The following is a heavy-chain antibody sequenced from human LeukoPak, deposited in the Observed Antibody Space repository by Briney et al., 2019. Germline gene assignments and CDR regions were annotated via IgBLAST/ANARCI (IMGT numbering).Heavy chain of an antibody. Sequence: SQTLSLTCAISGDSVSSNSAAWNWIRQSPSRGLEWLGRTYYRSKWYNDYAVSVKSRITINPDTSKNQFSLQLNSVTPEDTAVYYCARVTAAPFTNYYYYMDVWGKGTTVTVFS. CDR2: TYYRSKWYN. D-gene: IGHD2-2*01. CDR3: ARVTAAPFTNYYYYMDV. V-gene: IGHV6-1*01. J-gene: IGHJ6*03. CDR1: GDSVSSNSAA.